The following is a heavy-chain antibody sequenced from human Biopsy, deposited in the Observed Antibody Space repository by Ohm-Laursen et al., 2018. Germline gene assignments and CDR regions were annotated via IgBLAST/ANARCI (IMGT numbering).Heavy chain of an antibody. J-gene: IGHJ5*02. D-gene: IGHD1-14*01. CDR2: IYTSGIT. V-gene: IGHV4-4*07. Sequence: SDTLSLTWTASGGSLSSYSWSWIRQPAGKGLEWIGQIYTSGITNYNPSLKSRVTMSVDTSKNKFSLRVSSVTAADTAVYYCARDRDRRGWFDPWGQGTLVTVSS. CDR1: GGSLSSYS. CDR3: ARDRDRRGWFDP.